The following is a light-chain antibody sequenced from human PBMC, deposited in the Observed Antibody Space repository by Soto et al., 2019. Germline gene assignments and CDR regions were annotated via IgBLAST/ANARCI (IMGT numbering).Light chain of an antibody. CDR2: GAS. Sequence: EIVMTQSPATLSVSPGERATLSCRASESVSNYLAWYQQKRCQTPRLLILGASTKATGIPPRFSGGGSGTEYTRTTSSLQSEDFAVYYCHEYNNSSLTCGGGTIVEIK. V-gene: IGKV3-15*01. CDR1: ESVSNY. CDR3: HEYNNSSLT. J-gene: IGKJ4*01.